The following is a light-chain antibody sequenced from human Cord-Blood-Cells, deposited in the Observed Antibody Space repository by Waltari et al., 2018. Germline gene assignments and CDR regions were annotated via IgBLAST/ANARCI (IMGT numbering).Light chain of an antibody. Sequence: QCALTQPRSVSGSPVQSVTISCAGTSSDVGGYNYVSWYQKHPGKAPKLMIYDVSKRPSGVPDRFSGSKSGNTASLTISGLQAEDEADYYCCSYAGSYTYVFGAGTKVTVL. CDR1: SSDVGGYNY. V-gene: IGLV2-11*02. J-gene: IGLJ1*01. CDR2: DVS. CDR3: CSYAGSYTYV.